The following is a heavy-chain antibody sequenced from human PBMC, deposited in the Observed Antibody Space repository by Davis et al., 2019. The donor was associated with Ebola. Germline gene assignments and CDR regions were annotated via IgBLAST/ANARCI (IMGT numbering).Heavy chain of an antibody. CDR2: ISSNGDST. CDR3: VRGRRVGDY. V-gene: IGHV3-64D*08. J-gene: IGHJ4*02. D-gene: IGHD2-2*01. Sequence: PGGSLRLSCSASGFTFSSYAMHWVRQAPGKGLKYVSAISSNGDSTYYADSVKGRFTISRDNSKNTLYLQMSSLKTGDSAVYYCVRGRRVGDYLGQGTLVTVSS. CDR1: GFTFSSYA.